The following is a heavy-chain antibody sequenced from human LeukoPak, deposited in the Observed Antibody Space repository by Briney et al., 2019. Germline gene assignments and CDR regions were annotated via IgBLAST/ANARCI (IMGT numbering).Heavy chain of an antibody. CDR2: ISSSSSYI. CDR1: GFTFSSYS. Sequence: GGSLRLSCAASGFTFSSYSMNWVRQAPGKGLEWVSSISSSSSYIYYADSVKGRFTISRDNAKNSLYLQMNSLRDEDTAVYYCARGDGYNSYYFDYWGQGTLVTVSS. D-gene: IGHD5-24*01. CDR3: ARGDGYNSYYFDY. J-gene: IGHJ4*02. V-gene: IGHV3-21*01.